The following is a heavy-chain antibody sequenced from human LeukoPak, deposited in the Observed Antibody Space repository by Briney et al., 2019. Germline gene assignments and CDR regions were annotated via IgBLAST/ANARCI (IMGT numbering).Heavy chain of an antibody. D-gene: IGHD2-15*01. J-gene: IGHJ4*02. Sequence: SGVSVRLSCAACIFTFNRYGRHWLPQARGKGGVGVAFIRYDGSNKYYADSERARFTIPRDNSKNTQYLQVNSLRAEGTAVYYCAKDGCSGGSCYSKISFDYWGQGTLVTVSS. CDR3: AKDGCSGGSCYSKISFDY. CDR2: IRYDGSNK. CDR1: IFTFNRYG. V-gene: IGHV3-30*02.